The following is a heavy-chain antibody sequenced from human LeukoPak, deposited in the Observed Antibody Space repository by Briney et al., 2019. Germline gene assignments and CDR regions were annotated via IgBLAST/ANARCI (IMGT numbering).Heavy chain of an antibody. CDR2: ISYDGGNK. CDR1: GFSFRTYS. Sequence: PGRSLRLSCAASGFSFRTYSMHWVRQAPGKGLEWVAVISYDGGNKYYADSVKGRFTISRDNSKNTLYLQMNSLRAEDTAVYYCAREISRGADIVAASVAGGLDYWGQGTLVTVSS. J-gene: IGHJ4*02. V-gene: IGHV3-30*19. CDR3: AREISRGADIVAASVAGGLDY. D-gene: IGHD5-12*01.